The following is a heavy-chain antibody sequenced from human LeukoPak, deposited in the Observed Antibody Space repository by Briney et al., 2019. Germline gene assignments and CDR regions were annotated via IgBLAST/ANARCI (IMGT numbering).Heavy chain of an antibody. Sequence: PGGSLRLSCEASGFSFSSYWMTWVRQAPGKGLEWVANIKQDGSEKYYVDSVKGRFTISRDNAKISVFLQMNSLRAEDTAVYYCARMTFGGMDVWGKGTTVTVSS. CDR2: IKQDGSEK. V-gene: IGHV3-7*01. J-gene: IGHJ6*04. CDR1: GFSFSSYW. D-gene: IGHD3-16*01. CDR3: ARMTFGGMDV.